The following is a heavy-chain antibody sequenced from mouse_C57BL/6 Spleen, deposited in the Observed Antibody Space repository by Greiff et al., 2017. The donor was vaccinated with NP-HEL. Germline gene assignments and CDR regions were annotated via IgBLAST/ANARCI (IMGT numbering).Heavy chain of an antibody. CDR3: ARFSSGGGPWFAY. J-gene: IGHJ3*01. D-gene: IGHD3-2*02. CDR2: IYPGSGST. CDR1: GYTFTSYW. V-gene: IGHV1-55*01. Sequence: QVQLQQPGAELVKPGASVKMSCKASGYTFTSYWITWVKQRPGQGLEWIGDIYPGSGSTNYNEKFKSKATLTVDTSSSTAYMQLSSLTSEDSAVYYCARFSSGGGPWFAYWGQGTLVTVSA.